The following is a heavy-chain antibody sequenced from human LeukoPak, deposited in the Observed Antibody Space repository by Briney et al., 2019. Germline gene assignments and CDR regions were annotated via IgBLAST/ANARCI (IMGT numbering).Heavy chain of an antibody. CDR1: GYSFTSYW. Sequence: GESLKISCKGSGYSFTSYWIGWVRQMPGKGLECMGIIYPGDSDTRYSPSFQGQVTISVDKSISTAYLQRSSLKASDTAMYYCARSTVTTRGGAFDIWGQGTMVTVSS. J-gene: IGHJ3*02. CDR3: ARSTVTTRGGAFDI. CDR2: IYPGDSDT. V-gene: IGHV5-51*01. D-gene: IGHD4-11*01.